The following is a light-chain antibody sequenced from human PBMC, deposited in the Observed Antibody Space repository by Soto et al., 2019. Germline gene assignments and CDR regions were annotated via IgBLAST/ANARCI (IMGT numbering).Light chain of an antibody. CDR2: DVS. V-gene: IGLV2-14*03. CDR1: SSDVGGYNY. CDR3: SSYTSSSTYV. J-gene: IGLJ1*01. Sequence: QSALTQPASVSGSPGQSITISCTGTSSDVGGYNYVSWYQQHPDKVPKLLIYDVSDRPSGVSYRFSGSKSGNTASLTISGLQAEDEADYYCSSYTSSSTYVFGTGTKLTV.